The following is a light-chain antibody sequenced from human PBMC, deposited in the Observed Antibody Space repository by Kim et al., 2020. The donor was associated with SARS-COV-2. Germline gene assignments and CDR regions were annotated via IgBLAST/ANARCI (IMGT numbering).Light chain of an antibody. CDR3: QHYDAYPLT. CDR1: QSIRIY. J-gene: IGKJ4*01. CDR2: RAS. V-gene: IGKV1-5*03. Sequence: DIQMTQSPSTLSTSVGDRVTITCRASQSIRIYLVWYQQKPGKAPKLLIYRASRLETGVPSRFSGSGSGTEFTLTISSLQPDDSAIYYCQHYDAYPLTFGGGTKVDIK.